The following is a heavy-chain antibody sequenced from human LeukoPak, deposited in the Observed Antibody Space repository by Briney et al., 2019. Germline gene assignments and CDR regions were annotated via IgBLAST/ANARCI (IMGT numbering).Heavy chain of an antibody. Sequence: PSETLSLTCAVYGGSFSGYYWSWIRQPPGKGLEWIGEINHSGSTNYNPSPKSRVTISVDTSKNQFSLKLSSVTAADTAVYYCARGVPVVTRFDYWGQGTLVTVSS. D-gene: IGHD4-23*01. J-gene: IGHJ4*02. CDR3: ARGVPVVTRFDY. CDR1: GGSFSGYY. CDR2: INHSGST. V-gene: IGHV4-34*01.